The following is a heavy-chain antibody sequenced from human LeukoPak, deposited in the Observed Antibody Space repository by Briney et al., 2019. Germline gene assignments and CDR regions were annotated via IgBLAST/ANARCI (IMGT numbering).Heavy chain of an antibody. CDR3: ARWPLTDLAFDV. CDR1: GGSISNYY. CDR2: IYSTGSA. Sequence: SETLSLTCTVSGGSISNYYWSWIRQPPGKGLEWIAYIYSTGSAIYNPSLRSRVTISVDTSKNQFSLNLSSVTAADTAVYFCARWPLTDLAFDVWGQGIMVTVSS. J-gene: IGHJ3*01. D-gene: IGHD2-21*02. V-gene: IGHV4-59*01.